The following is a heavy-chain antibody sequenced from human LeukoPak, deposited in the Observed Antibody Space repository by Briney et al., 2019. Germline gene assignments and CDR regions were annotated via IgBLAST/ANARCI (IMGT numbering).Heavy chain of an antibody. CDR1: GFTFSSYA. Sequence: PGGSLRLSCAASGFTFSSYAMSWVRQAPGKGLEWVSDINGSGGSTYYADSVKGRFTVSRDNSKNTLYLQMDSLRVDDTALYYCARGGTNYYYMDVWGNGTTVTVSS. V-gene: IGHV3-23*01. CDR2: INGSGGST. CDR3: ARGGTNYYYMDV. J-gene: IGHJ6*03.